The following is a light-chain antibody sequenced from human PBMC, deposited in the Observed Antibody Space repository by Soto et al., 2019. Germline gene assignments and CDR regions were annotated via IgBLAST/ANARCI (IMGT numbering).Light chain of an antibody. V-gene: IGKV1-5*01. CDR2: DAS. CDR1: QSISSW. Sequence: DIQMTQSPSTLSASVGDRVPITCRASQSISSWLAWYPQKPGKAPKLLIYDASSLESGVPSRFSGSGSGTEFTLTISSLQTDDFASYYCQQYDSYSWAFGQGTKVDI. J-gene: IGKJ1*01. CDR3: QQYDSYSWA.